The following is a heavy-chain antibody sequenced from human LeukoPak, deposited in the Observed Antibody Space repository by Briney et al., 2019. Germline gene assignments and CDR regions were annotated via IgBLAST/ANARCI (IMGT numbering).Heavy chain of an antibody. CDR1: GYTFTGYY. J-gene: IGHJ3*02. D-gene: IGHD3-22*01. CDR2: INPNSGGT. CDR3: AGGYRYYYDSSGWGAFDI. Sequence: ASVKVSCKASGYTFTGYYMHWVRQAPGQGLEWMGWINPNSGGTNCAQKFQGRVTMTRDTSISTAYMELSRLRSDDTAVYYCAGGYRYYYDSSGWGAFDIWGQGTMVTVSS. V-gene: IGHV1-2*02.